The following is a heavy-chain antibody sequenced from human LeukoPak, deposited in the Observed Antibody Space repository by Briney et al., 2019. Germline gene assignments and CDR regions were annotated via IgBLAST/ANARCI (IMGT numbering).Heavy chain of an antibody. CDR1: GASISSVSSSSYY. CDR2: THYVRPKYYSGST. J-gene: IGHJ4*02. CDR3: ATHYFDSSGHLEFDF. D-gene: IGHD3-22*01. V-gene: IGHV4-61*05. Sequence: SEILSLTCTVSGASISSVSSSSYYWGWVRQPPGKGLEWIGSTHYVRPKYYSGSTDYNPSLKSRVAISVDTSKNQFSLRLTSVTAADTAVYYCATHYFDSSGHLEFDFWGQGALVTV.